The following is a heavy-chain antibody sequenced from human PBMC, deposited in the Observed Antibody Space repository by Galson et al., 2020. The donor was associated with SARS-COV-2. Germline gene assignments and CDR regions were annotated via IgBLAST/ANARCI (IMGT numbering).Heavy chain of an antibody. CDR3: ARGALLTRNTAIAYYFDY. Sequence: SVKVSCKASGGTFSSYAISWVRPAPGQGLEWMGGIIPIFGTATYAQKFQGRVTITADESTSTAYMELSSLRSEDTAVYYCARGALLTRNTAIAYYFDYWGQGTLVTVSS. V-gene: IGHV1-69*13. D-gene: IGHD5-18*01. CDR2: IIPIFGTA. J-gene: IGHJ4*02. CDR1: GGTFSSYA.